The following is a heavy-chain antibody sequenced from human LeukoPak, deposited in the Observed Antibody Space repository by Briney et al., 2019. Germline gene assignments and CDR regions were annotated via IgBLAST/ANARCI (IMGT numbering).Heavy chain of an antibody. CDR3: AKVPYGDYGEDY. Sequence: GGSLRLSCAASGFTFSSYAMSWVRQAPGKGLEWVSAISGSGGSTYYADSVKGRFTISRDNSKNTLYLQMNSLRAEDMAVYYCAKVPYGDYGEDYWGQGTLVTVSS. V-gene: IGHV3-23*01. D-gene: IGHD4-17*01. J-gene: IGHJ4*02. CDR1: GFTFSSYA. CDR2: ISGSGGST.